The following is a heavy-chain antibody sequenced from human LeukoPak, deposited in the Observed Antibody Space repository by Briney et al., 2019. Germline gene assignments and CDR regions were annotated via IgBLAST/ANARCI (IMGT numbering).Heavy chain of an antibody. CDR2: IYYSGST. V-gene: IGHV4-59*01. J-gene: IGHJ4*02. CDR3: ARETRDGYIFDY. CDR1: GGSISSYY. Sequence: PSETLSLTCTVSGGSISSYYWSWIRQPPGKGLEWIGYIYYSGSTNYNPSLKSRVTISVDTSKNQFSLKLSSATAADTAVYYCARETRDGYIFDYWGQGTLVTVSS. D-gene: IGHD5-12*01.